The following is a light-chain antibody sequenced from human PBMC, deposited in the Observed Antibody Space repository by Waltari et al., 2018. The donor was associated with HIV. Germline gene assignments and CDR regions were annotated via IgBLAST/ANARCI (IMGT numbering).Light chain of an antibody. CDR1: SATIANNH. J-gene: IGLJ1*01. V-gene: IGLV6-57*03. CDR2: EDT. CDR3: QSYDQTIPCV. Sequence: NFVLTQPHSVSESPGKTVTISCARSSATIANNHVQWYQQRPGSAPTPVIYEDTQRPSGVPDRFSGSIDTSSNSASLTIYELKTEDEADYYCQSYDQTIPCVFGTGTRLTVL.